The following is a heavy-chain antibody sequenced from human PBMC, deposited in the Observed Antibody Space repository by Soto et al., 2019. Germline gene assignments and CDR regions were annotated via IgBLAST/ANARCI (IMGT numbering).Heavy chain of an antibody. CDR1: GYTFTNYG. J-gene: IGHJ6*02. V-gene: IGHV1-18*01. CDR3: ARGERYFDWFVNVMDV. D-gene: IGHD3-9*01. CDR2: ATAYNGNA. Sequence: QVQLVQSGAEVKKPGASVKVSCKASGYTFTNYGINWVRQAPGQGLEWMGWATAYNGNANYVQRLQDRVTMTTDTSTNTAYMELRSLRFDDTAVYYWARGERYFDWFVNVMDVWGQGTTVTVSS.